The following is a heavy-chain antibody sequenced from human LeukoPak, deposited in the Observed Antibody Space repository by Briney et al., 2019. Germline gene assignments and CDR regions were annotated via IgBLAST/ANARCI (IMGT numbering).Heavy chain of an antibody. CDR1: GGAIRNYY. CDR2: IYYSGST. V-gene: IGHV4-59*08. J-gene: IGHJ5*02. D-gene: IGHD3-10*01. Sequence: SETLSLTCTVSGGAIRNYYWSWIRQAPGKGLEWIGNIYYSGSTNYNPSLKSRVTISVDTSKNQFSLKLNSVTAADTAVYYCARHYGPWGQGTLVTVSS. CDR3: ARHYGP.